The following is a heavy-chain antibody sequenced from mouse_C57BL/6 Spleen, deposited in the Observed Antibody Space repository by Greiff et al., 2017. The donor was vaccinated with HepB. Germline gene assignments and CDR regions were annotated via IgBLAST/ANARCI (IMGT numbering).Heavy chain of an antibody. CDR1: GYTFTSYD. CDR2: IYPRDGST. Sequence: QVQLQQSGPELVKPGASVKLSCKASGYTFTSYDINWVKQRPGQGLEWIGWIYPRDGSTKYNEKFKGKATLTVDTSSSTAYMELHSLTSEDSAVYFCAREGWLLRVAWFAYWGQGTLVTVSA. V-gene: IGHV1-85*01. J-gene: IGHJ3*01. D-gene: IGHD2-3*01. CDR3: AREGWLLRVAWFAY.